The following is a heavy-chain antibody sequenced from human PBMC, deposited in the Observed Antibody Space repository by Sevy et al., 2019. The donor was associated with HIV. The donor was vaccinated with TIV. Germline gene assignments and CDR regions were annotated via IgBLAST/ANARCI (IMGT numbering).Heavy chain of an antibody. V-gene: IGHV3-72*01. CDR3: ASHAGIAAAGRVFDY. J-gene: IGHJ4*02. CDR2: TRNKADGYTT. CDR1: GFTFSDHY. Sequence: GGCLRLSCVAFGFTFSDHYMEWVRQAPGKGLEWVGRTRNKADGYTTDYAASVKGRFTISRDESKNSLYVQMNSLKAADTAVYYCASHAGIAAAGRVFDYWGQGTLVRVSS. D-gene: IGHD6-13*01.